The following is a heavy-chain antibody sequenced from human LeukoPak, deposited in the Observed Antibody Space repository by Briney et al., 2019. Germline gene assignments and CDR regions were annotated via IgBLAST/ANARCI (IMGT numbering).Heavy chain of an antibody. CDR2: ISSSSSYT. Sequence: GGSLRLSCAASGFTFSDYYMSWTRQAPGKGLEWVSYISSSSSYTNYADSVKGRFTISRDNAKNSLYLQMNSLRAEDTAVYYCARHYVDIVATNYYYYGMDVWGKGTTVTVSS. CDR3: ARHYVDIVATNYYYYGMDV. J-gene: IGHJ6*04. D-gene: IGHD5-12*01. CDR1: GFTFSDYY. V-gene: IGHV3-11*06.